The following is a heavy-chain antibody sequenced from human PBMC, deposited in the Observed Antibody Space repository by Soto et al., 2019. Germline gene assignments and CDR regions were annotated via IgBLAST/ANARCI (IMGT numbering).Heavy chain of an antibody. J-gene: IGHJ4*02. V-gene: IGHV3-30-3*01. CDR3: AREGDSSSWFTYY. CDR2: ISYDGSNK. D-gene: IGHD6-13*01. Sequence: QVQLVESGGGVVQPGRSLRLSCAASGFTFSSYAMHWVRQAPGKGLEWVAVISYDGSNKYYADSVKGRFTISRDNSKNTLYLQMNSLRAEDTAVYYCAREGDSSSWFTYYWGQGTLVTVSS. CDR1: GFTFSSYA.